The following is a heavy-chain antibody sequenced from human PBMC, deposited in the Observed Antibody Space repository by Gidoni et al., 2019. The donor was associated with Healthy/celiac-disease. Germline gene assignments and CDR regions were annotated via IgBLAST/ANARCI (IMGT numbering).Heavy chain of an antibody. CDR1: GFTVSSNY. V-gene: IGHV3-53*04. Sequence: EVQLVESGGGLVQPGGSLRLSCAASGFTVSSNYLSWFRQAPGKGLAWVSVIYSGGSTYYADSVKDRFTISRHNSKNTLYLQMNSLRAEDTAVYYCARVIRYCSGGSCYQGYGMDVWGQGTTVTVSS. CDR3: ARVIRYCSGGSCYQGYGMDV. CDR2: IYSGGST. D-gene: IGHD2-15*01. J-gene: IGHJ6*02.